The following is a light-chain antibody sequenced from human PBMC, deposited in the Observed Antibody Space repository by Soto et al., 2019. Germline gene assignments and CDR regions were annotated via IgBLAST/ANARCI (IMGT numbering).Light chain of an antibody. Sequence: IVLTQSPGTLSLSPGERATLSCRASQSVTSNYLAWYQQKPGQAPKLLIYGASIRATGIPDRLSGSGSGTDFSLTINRLEPEDFAVYYCQQYGSSPLTFGRGTKVDIX. CDR3: QQYGSSPLT. CDR1: QSVTSNY. V-gene: IGKV3-20*01. CDR2: GAS. J-gene: IGKJ4*01.